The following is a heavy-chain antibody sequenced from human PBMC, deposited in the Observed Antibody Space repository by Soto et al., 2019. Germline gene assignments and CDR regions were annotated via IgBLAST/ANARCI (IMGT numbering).Heavy chain of an antibody. V-gene: IGHV3-53*02. CDR3: AKDVGWNNGIDY. J-gene: IGHJ4*02. CDR2: IYSGGST. CDR1: GFIVSSSY. D-gene: IGHD1-1*01. Sequence: EVKLVETGGGLVQPGGSLRLSCAASGFIVSSSYLCWVRQAPGKGPEWISVIYSGGSTYYADSVRGRFTISRDNSNNTLHLQMNSLRAEDTAVYYCAKDVGWNNGIDYWGQGTLVTVSS.